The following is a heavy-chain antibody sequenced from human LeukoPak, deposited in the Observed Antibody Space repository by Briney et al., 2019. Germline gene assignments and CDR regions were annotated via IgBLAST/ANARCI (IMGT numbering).Heavy chain of an antibody. CDR3: ARGGGYDLTYYYYYYMDV. CDR1: GYTFTGYY. D-gene: IGHD5-12*01. V-gene: IGHV1-2*02. CDR2: INPNSGGT. Sequence: ASVKVSCKASGYTFTGYYMHWVRQAPGQGLEWMGWINPNSGGTNYAQKFQGRVTMTRDTSISTAYMELSGLRSDDTAVYYCARGGGYDLTYYYYYYMDVWGKGTTVTVSS. J-gene: IGHJ6*03.